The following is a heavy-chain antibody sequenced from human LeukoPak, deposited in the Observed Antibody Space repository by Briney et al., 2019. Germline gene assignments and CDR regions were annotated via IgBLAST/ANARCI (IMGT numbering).Heavy chain of an antibody. Sequence: GGSLRLSCAASGLTFSSYSINWVRQAPGKGLEWVSYISGSSTTIYYADSVKGRFTISRDNAKNSLYLQMNSLRDEDTAVYYCASDFVGAPASWGQGTLVTVSS. CDR1: GLTFSSYS. D-gene: IGHD1-26*01. V-gene: IGHV3-48*02. J-gene: IGHJ5*02. CDR3: ASDFVGAPAS. CDR2: ISGSSTTI.